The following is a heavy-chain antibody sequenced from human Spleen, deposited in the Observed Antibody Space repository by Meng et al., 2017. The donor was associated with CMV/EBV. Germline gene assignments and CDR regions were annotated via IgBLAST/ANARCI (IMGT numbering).Heavy chain of an antibody. CDR3: ARMYDFWSGHYFDY. D-gene: IGHD3-3*01. CDR1: GFTFSDYY. J-gene: IGHJ4*02. CDR2: ISSSGSAI. Sequence: GGSLRLSCVASGFTFSDYYMSWIRQAPGKGLEWISYISSSGSAIYYADSVKGRFTISRDNTKNSLYLLMNSLRAEDTAVYYCARMYDFWSGHYFDYWGQGTLVTVSS. V-gene: IGHV3-11*04.